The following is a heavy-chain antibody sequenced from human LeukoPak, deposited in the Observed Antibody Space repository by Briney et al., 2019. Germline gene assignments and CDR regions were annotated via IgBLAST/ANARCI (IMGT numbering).Heavy chain of an antibody. Sequence: SETLSLTCAVSGGSISSGGYSWSWIRQPPGKGLEWIGEINHSGSTNYNPSLKSRVTISVDTSKNQFSLKLSSVTAADTAVYYCARRAIGKKPNYYGSGSYYKAPIYYYYGMDVWGQGTTVTVSS. CDR1: GGSISSGGYS. V-gene: IGHV4-34*01. D-gene: IGHD3-10*01. CDR2: INHSGST. CDR3: ARRAIGKKPNYYGSGSYYKAPIYYYYGMDV. J-gene: IGHJ6*02.